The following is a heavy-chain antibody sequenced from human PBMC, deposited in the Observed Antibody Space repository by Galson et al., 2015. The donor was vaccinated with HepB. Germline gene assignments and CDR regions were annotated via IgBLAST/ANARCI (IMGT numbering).Heavy chain of an antibody. CDR2: ISYDGSNK. CDR1: GFTFSSYA. Sequence: SLRLSCAASGFTFSSYAMHWVRQAPGKGLEWVAVISYDGSNKYYADSVKGRFTISRDNSQNTLYLQMDSLRAEDTAVYYCARDAYDILTGYYSTYFDYWGQGTLVTVSS. CDR3: ARDAYDILTGYYSTYFDY. D-gene: IGHD3-9*01. V-gene: IGHV3-30*04. J-gene: IGHJ4*02.